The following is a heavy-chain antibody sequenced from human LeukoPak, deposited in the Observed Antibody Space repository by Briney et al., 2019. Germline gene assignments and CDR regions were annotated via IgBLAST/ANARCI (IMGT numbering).Heavy chain of an antibody. D-gene: IGHD5-18*01. CDR3: AKTKGYSYGYYFDY. V-gene: IGHV3-30*18. CDR2: MSYDGFNK. CDR1: GFTFSSYA. J-gene: IGHJ4*02. Sequence: GGSLRLSWAASGFTFSSYAMHWVRQSLGKGLEWVAVMSYDGFNKYYADSVKGRFTISRDNSKNTLYLQMNSLRAEDTAVYYCAKTKGYSYGYYFDYWGQGTLVTVSS.